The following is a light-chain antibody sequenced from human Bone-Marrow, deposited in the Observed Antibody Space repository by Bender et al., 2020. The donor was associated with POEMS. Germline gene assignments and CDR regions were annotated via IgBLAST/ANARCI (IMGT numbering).Light chain of an antibody. V-gene: IGLV1-44*01. CDR3: AAWEDSLNGWV. J-gene: IGLJ3*02. Sequence: QSVLTRPPSASGTPGQRVTISCSGSSSNIGTNPVNWYQQLPGTAPKLLIYINNQRPSGVPDRFSGSKSGTSASLAISGLQSEDETDYYCAAWEDSLNGWVFGGGTTLTVL. CDR2: INN. CDR1: SSNIGTNP.